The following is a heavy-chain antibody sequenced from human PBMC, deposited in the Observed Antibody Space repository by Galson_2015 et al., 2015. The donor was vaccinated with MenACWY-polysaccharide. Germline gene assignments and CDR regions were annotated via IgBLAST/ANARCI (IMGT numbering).Heavy chain of an antibody. CDR3: ARFDDFWSGYYRYNWFDP. CDR2: MNPNSGNT. V-gene: IGHV1-8*02. Sequence: SVKVSCKASGGTFSSYAISWVRQATGQGLEWMGWMNPNSGNTGYAQKFQGRVTMTRNTSISTAYMELSSLRSEDTAVYYCARFDDFWSGYYRYNWFDPWGQGTLVTVSS. D-gene: IGHD3-3*01. J-gene: IGHJ5*02. CDR1: GGTFSSYA.